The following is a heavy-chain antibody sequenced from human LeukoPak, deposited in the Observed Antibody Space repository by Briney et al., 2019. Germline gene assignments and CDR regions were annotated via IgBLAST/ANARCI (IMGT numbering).Heavy chain of an antibody. CDR2: MDYSGST. CDR1: GGSISSSSYY. Sequence: SETLSLTCTVSGGSISSSSYYWGWIRQPPGKRLEWIGSMDYSGSTYYNSSLKSRVTISVDTSKNQFSLKLSSVTAADTAVYYCAREVGQRYYGSGSYWRNNWFDPWGQGTLVTVSS. J-gene: IGHJ5*02. D-gene: IGHD3-10*01. CDR3: AREVGQRYYGSGSYWRNNWFDP. V-gene: IGHV4-39*07.